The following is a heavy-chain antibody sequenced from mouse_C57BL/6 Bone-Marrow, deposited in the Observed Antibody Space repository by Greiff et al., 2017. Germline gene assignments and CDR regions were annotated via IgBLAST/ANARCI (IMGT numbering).Heavy chain of an antibody. J-gene: IGHJ4*01. Sequence: EVKLMESGGGLVKPGGSLKLSCAASGFTFSSYAMSWVRQTPEKRLEWVATISDGCSYTYYPDNVKGRFTISRDNAKNNLYLQLSHLKSEDTAMYYCARAGRWDYSNRYYYAMDYWGQGTSVTVSS. CDR3: ARAGRWDYSNRYYYAMDY. CDR1: GFTFSSYA. CDR2: ISDGCSYT. D-gene: IGHD2-5*01. V-gene: IGHV5-4*03.